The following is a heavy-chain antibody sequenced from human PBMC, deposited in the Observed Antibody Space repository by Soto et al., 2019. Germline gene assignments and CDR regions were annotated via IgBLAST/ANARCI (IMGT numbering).Heavy chain of an antibody. V-gene: IGHV3-23*01. D-gene: IGHD3-16*01. CDR1: GFTFWNFA. J-gene: IGHJ6*02. CDR3: ARWGSGTNFYYHYAMDV. Sequence: EVQLLESGGGLVQPGGSLRLSCSTFGFTFWNFAMAWVRQGPGKGLEWVSTVNDRGGSTYYADSVKGRFTISRDDSENTLHLQMSSLRTDDTAIYYCARWGSGTNFYYHYAMDVWGQGTTVTVSS. CDR2: VNDRGGST.